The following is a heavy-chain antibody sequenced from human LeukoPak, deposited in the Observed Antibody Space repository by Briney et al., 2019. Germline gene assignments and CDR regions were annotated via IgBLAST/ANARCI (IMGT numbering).Heavy chain of an antibody. D-gene: IGHD3-10*01. CDR3: ARDPLGVLSYFDY. J-gene: IGHJ4*02. CDR1: GFTFSSYG. Sequence: GGSLRLSCAASGFTFSSYGMNWVRQAPGKGLEWVAVIWYDGSNTYYADSLKGRFTISRDNSKNTLYLQMNSLTADDTAVYYCARDPLGVLSYFDYWGQGTLVTVSS. V-gene: IGHV3-33*01. CDR2: IWYDGSNT.